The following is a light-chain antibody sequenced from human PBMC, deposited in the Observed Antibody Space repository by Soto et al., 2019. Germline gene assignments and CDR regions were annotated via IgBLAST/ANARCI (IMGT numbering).Light chain of an antibody. J-gene: IGKJ3*01. CDR3: QQSYSTPQFT. V-gene: IGKV1-39*01. CDR1: QSISGY. CDR2: AAS. Sequence: DIQMTQSPSSLSASVGDRVTITCRASQSISGYLNWYQQKPGKAPKLLIYAASSLQSGVPSRFSGSGSGTDFTLTISSLQPEDFATYYCQQSYSTPQFTFGPGTKVDIK.